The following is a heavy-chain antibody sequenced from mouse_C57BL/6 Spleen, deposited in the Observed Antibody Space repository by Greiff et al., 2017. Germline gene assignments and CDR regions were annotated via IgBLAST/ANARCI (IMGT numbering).Heavy chain of an antibody. J-gene: IGHJ2*01. CDR3: TTGAITTVVPYYFDY. D-gene: IGHD1-1*01. CDR1: GFNIKDDY. Sequence: VQLQQSGAELVRPGASVKLSCTASGFNIKDDYMHWVKQRPEQGLEWIGWFDPENGDTEYASKFQGKATITADTSSNTAYLQLSSLTSEDTAVYYCTTGAITTVVPYYFDYWGQGTTLTVSS. V-gene: IGHV14-4*01. CDR2: FDPENGDT.